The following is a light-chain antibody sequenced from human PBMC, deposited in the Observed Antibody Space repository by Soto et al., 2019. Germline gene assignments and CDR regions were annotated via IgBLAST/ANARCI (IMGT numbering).Light chain of an antibody. CDR2: AAS. CDR3: QQSYTTPIT. Sequence: DIRMTHSPSSLSASVGDRVISTCRASQTISSHLNWYQQKPGKAPNLLVYAASSLQSGVPSRFTGSGSGTDFTLTISSLQPEDFATYFCQQSYTTPITFGQGTRLEIK. CDR1: QTISSH. J-gene: IGKJ5*01. V-gene: IGKV1-39*01.